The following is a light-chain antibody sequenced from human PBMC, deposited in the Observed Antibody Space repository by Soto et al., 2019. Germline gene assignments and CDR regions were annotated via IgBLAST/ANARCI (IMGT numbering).Light chain of an antibody. J-gene: IGKJ2*03. V-gene: IGKV2-30*01. CDR1: QSLVYSDGNTY. Sequence: VVLTQSPLSLPVTLGQPASISCNSSQSLVYSDGNTYLNWFQQRPGQSPRRLIYKVSDRDSGVPDRFSGSWSATDFTLKISGVQAEDVGIYYCMQGTHWPPYSFGQGTKLEIK. CDR2: KVS. CDR3: MQGTHWPPYS.